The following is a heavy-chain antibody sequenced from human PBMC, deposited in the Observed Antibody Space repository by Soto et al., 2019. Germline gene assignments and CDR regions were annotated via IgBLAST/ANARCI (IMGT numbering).Heavy chain of an antibody. CDR1: GFTFSSYA. Sequence: PGGSLRLSCAASGFTFSSYAMHWVRQAPGKGLEWVAVISYDGRNEYYADSVKGRFTISRDNSKNTLNLQMNSLRAEDTAVYYFAKGTEIIVLRIYATLFLSWGQGTLVTVSS. J-gene: IGHJ5*02. CDR2: ISYDGRNE. D-gene: IGHD2-8*01. CDR3: AKGTEIIVLRIYATLFLS. V-gene: IGHV3-30*18.